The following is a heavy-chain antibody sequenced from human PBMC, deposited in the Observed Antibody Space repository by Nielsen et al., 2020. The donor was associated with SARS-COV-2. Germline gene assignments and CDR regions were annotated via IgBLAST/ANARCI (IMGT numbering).Heavy chain of an antibody. J-gene: IGHJ3*02. CDR1: GFAFSSYA. D-gene: IGHD2-15*01. CDR2: ISGSGGST. Sequence: GESLKIPCAASGFAFSSYAMSWVRPAPGKGLEWVPAISGSGGSTYHADSVKGRFTISRDNSKNTLYLQMNSLRAEDTAVYYCAKDLGYFCGGNCYGWADAFDIWGQGTMVTVSS. CDR3: AKDLGYFCGGNCYGWADAFDI. V-gene: IGHV3-23*01.